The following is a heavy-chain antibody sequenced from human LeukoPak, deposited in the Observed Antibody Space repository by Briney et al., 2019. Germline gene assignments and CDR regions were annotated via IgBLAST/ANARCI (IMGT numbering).Heavy chain of an antibody. J-gene: IGHJ3*01. CDR2: INPNSGGT. Sequence: ASVKVSCKASGYTFTGYYMHWVRQAPGQGLEWMGWINPNSGGTNYAQKFQGRVTMTRDTSISTAYMELSRLRSDDTAVYYCARGRSGYSSSWYPLSFWGQGTMVTVPS. D-gene: IGHD6-13*01. CDR3: ARGRSGYSSSWYPLSF. V-gene: IGHV1-2*02. CDR1: GYTFTGYY.